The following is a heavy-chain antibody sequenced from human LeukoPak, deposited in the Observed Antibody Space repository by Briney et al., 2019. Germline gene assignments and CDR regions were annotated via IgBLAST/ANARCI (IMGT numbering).Heavy chain of an antibody. D-gene: IGHD6-13*01. J-gene: IGHJ6*03. V-gene: IGHV4-39*01. CDR1: GGSISSSSYY. CDR2: IYYSGST. CDR3: ARHMSYSSSWYYYYYYMDV. Sequence: SETLSLTCTVSGGSISSSSYYWGWIRQPPGKGLEWIGSIYYSGSTYYNPSLKSRVTISVDTSKNQFSLKLSSVTAADTAVYYCARHMSYSSSWYYYYYYMDVWGKGTTVTISS.